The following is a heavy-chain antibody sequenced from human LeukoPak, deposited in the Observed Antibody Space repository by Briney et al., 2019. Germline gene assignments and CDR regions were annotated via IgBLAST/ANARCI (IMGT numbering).Heavy chain of an antibody. Sequence: GGSLRLSCAASGFTFSSSAMNWVHQAPGKGLEWVSVISGSGASTYYADSVKGRFIISRDNSKNTLYLRMNSLRAEDTAVYYCAKHRAYSSDYFDPWGQGTLVTVSS. D-gene: IGHD5-18*01. CDR1: GFTFSSSA. CDR2: ISGSGAST. CDR3: AKHRAYSSDYFDP. J-gene: IGHJ5*02. V-gene: IGHV3-23*01.